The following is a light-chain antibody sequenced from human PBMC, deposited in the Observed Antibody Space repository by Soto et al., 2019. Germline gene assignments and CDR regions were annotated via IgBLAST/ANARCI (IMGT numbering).Light chain of an antibody. CDR2: STN. V-gene: IGLV8-61*01. Sequence: QAVVTQEPSFSVSPGGTVTLTCGLTSGSVSTTYYPSWYQQTPGQAPRTLIYSTNIRSSGVPDRFSGSILGNKAALTITGAQAEDESDDHCMLYMGGGLVVFGGGTKRTVL. J-gene: IGLJ2*01. CDR1: SGSVSTTYY. CDR3: MLYMGGGLVV.